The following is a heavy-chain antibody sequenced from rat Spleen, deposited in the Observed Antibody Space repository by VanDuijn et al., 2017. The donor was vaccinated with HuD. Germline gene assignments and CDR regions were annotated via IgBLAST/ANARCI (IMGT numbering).Heavy chain of an antibody. D-gene: IGHD1-4*01. J-gene: IGHJ4*01. Sequence: EVQLQESGPGLVKPSQSLSLTCSVTGHSISSSYRWNWIRKFPGNKLEWMGYINSAGSTNYNPSLKSRISLTRDTSKNQFFLQLNSVTTEDTATYYCARGAGYVLDAWGQGASVTVSS. V-gene: IGHV3-3*01. CDR3: ARGAGYVLDA. CDR2: INSAGST. CDR1: GHSISSSYR.